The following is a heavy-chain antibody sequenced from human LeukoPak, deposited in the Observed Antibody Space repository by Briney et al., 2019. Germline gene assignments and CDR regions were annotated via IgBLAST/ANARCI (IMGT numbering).Heavy chain of an antibody. CDR3: ARSDSSRYGWLDP. CDR1: GGSITSSSYY. CDR2: IFYVGDT. V-gene: IGHV4-39*01. J-gene: IGHJ5*02. Sequence: SETLSLTCTVSGGSITSSSYYWAWIRQPPGKGLEWIGSIFYVGDTYYNPSLESQITISVDTSRNQFSLKLYSVTAADTAVYYCARSDSSRYGWLDPWGRGTLVTVSS. D-gene: IGHD3-22*01.